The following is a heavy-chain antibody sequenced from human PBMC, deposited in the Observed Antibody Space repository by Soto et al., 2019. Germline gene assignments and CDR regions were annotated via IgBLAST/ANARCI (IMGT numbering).Heavy chain of an antibody. D-gene: IGHD3-22*01. CDR3: AKDDDTSSHYSLLDF. CDR1: GFAFSYHG. CDR2: TWSGGRGE. V-gene: IGHV3-33*06. J-gene: IGHJ4*02. Sequence: QVQLVESGGGVVQPGTSLILSCAASGFAFSYHGIHWVRQAPGKGLEWVAVTWSGGRGEYYADSVRGRFTISRDNSKTTVYLQMNSLRVEDTAVYYCAKDDDTSSHYSLLDFRGQGTLVTVSS.